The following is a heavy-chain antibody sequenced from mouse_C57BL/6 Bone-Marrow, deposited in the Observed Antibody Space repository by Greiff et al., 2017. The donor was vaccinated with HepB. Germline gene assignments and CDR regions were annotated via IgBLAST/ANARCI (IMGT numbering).Heavy chain of an antibody. V-gene: IGHV1-59*01. CDR3: AREGLPRFAY. CDR1: GYTFTSYW. D-gene: IGHD5-5*01. Sequence: QVQLQQPGAELVRPGTSVKLSCKASGYTFTSYWMHWVKQRPGQGLEWIGVIDPSDSYTNYNQKFKGKATLTVDTSSSTAYMQLSSLTSEDSAVYFCAREGLPRFAYWGQGTLVTVSA. J-gene: IGHJ3*01. CDR2: IDPSDSYT.